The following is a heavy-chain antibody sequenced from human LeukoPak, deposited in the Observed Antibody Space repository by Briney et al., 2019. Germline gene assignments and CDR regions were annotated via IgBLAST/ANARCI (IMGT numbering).Heavy chain of an antibody. CDR2: MSYSGSS. V-gene: IGHV4-59*08. D-gene: IGHD3-10*01. Sequence: SETLSLTCTVSGGSISTYYWSWIRQPPGKGLEWIGYMSYSGSSSYNPSLKSRVTISGDTSKNQFSLKLISVTAADAAVYYCAGHDYYGSGSYRWGQGTLVTVSS. CDR1: GGSISTYY. CDR3: AGHDYYGSGSYR. J-gene: IGHJ5*02.